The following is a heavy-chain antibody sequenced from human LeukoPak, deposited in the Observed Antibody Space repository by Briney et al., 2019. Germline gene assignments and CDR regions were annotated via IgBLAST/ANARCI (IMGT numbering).Heavy chain of an antibody. Sequence: SSETLSLTCTVSGYSISSGYLWGWIRQPPGKGLEWIGSIDGSGSSYYNPSLKSRVTISVDTSRNQFSLKLSSVTAADTAMYYCARYDMKKFFDYWGQGVLVTVSS. V-gene: IGHV4-38-2*02. CDR3: ARYDMKKFFDY. CDR2: IDGSGSS. J-gene: IGHJ4*02. D-gene: IGHD3-9*01. CDR1: GYSISSGYL.